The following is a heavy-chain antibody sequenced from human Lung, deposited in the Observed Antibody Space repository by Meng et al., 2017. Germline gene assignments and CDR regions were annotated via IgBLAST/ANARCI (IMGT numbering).Heavy chain of an antibody. J-gene: IGHJ1*01. CDR1: GFTFTDHW. Sequence: VQLVESGEVLVPPGGSLRLSCAASGFTFTDHWMHWVRQGPGKGLVWVSRINRDGTKPTYADSVKGRFTISRDNAKNTLYLQMNNLRAEDTAFYYCTNDRLNHWGQGALVTVSS. D-gene: IGHD1-1*01. CDR2: INRDGTKP. CDR3: TNDRLNH. V-gene: IGHV3-74*01.